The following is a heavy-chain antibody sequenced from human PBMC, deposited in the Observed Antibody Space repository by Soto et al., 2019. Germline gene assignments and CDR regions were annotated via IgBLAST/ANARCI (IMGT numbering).Heavy chain of an antibody. CDR3: AGFVVPASRNSDFDY. CDR1: GISVSTSDYY. V-gene: IGHV4-39*01. CDR2: IYYSGST. Sequence: SETLSLSCTVSGISVSTSDYYWGWVRQPPGKGLDWIGNIYYSGSTFYNPSLRSRVTLSVDTSKNQFSLRLNSVTAADTAVYFCAGFVVPASRNSDFDYWGQGTLVTVS. D-gene: IGHD2-15*01. J-gene: IGHJ4*02.